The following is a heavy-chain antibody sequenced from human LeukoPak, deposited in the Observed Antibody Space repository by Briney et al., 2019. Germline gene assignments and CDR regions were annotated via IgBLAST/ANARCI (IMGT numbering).Heavy chain of an antibody. CDR1: GGSISSGGYS. CDR3: AREVYYGSGSYYEGWFDP. CDR2: IYHSGST. Sequence: PSETLSLTCAVSGGSISSGGYSWSWIRQPPGTGLEWIGYIYHSGSTYYNPSLKSRVTISVDRSKNQFSLKLSSVTAADTAVYYCAREVYYGSGSYYEGWFDPWGQGTLVTVSS. D-gene: IGHD3-10*01. V-gene: IGHV4-30-2*01. J-gene: IGHJ5*02.